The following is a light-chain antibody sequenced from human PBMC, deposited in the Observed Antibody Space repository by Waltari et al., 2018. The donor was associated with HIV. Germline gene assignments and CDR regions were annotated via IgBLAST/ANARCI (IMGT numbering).Light chain of an antibody. CDR2: EAS. J-gene: IGKJ1*01. CDR1: QSISTW. Sequence: DIQMPQSPSTLSASVGDRVTITCRASQSISTWLAWYQQKPGKAPKLLIYEASRLESGVPSRFGGSGSGTEFTLTISSLQPDDFATYYCQQYNTFSGTFGQGTKVEIK. CDR3: QQYNTFSGT. V-gene: IGKV1-5*03.